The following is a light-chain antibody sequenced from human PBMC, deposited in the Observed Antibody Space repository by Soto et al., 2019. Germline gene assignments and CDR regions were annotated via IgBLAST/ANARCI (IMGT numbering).Light chain of an antibody. CDR2: KAS. CDR1: QSINSW. Sequence: DIQMTQSPSTLSASVGDRVSITCRTSQSINSWLAWYQQKPGEAPKLLIYKASSLESGVPSRFSGSGSGTEFTLTIICLQPEDFATSYRQQYHNYLTSGQQTNVQIK. CDR3: QQYHNYLT. J-gene: IGKJ1*01. V-gene: IGKV1-5*03.